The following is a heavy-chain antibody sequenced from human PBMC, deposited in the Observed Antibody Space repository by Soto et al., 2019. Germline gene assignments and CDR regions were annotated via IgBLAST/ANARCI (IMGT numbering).Heavy chain of an antibody. J-gene: IGHJ4*02. Sequence: QVQLVQSGAEVKKPGASVKVSCKVSGYTLTELSMHWVRQAPGEGLEWMGGLDPEDGETIYAQKFQGRVTMTEDTSTNTAYMELSSLRSEDTALYYCATALSLPGIGHSWGQGTLVTVSS. CDR2: LDPEDGET. CDR1: GYTLTELS. V-gene: IGHV1-24*01. CDR3: ATALSLPGIGHS. D-gene: IGHD6-13*01.